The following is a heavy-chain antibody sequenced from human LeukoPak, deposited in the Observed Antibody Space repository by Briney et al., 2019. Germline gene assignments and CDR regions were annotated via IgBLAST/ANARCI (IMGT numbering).Heavy chain of an antibody. D-gene: IGHD3-10*01. V-gene: IGHV1-69*04. CDR3: ARDYYGSGSYDMGAFDI. J-gene: IGHJ3*02. CDR2: IIPILGIA. Sequence: GSSVKVSCKASGGTFSSYAISWVRQAPGQGLEWMGRIIPILGIANYAQKFQGRVTITADKSTSTAYMELSSLRSEDTAVYYCARDYYGSGSYDMGAFDIWGQGTMVTVSS. CDR1: GGTFSSYA.